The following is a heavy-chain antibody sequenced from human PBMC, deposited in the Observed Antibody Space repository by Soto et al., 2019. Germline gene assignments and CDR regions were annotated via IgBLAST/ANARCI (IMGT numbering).Heavy chain of an antibody. Sequence: ASVKVSCKASGGTFSSYAISWVRQAPGQGLEWMGGIIPIFGTANYAQKFQGRVTITADESTSTAYMELSSLRSEDTAVYYCARRYSSSLNRHGVSWFDPWGQGTLVTVSS. V-gene: IGHV1-69*13. CDR2: IIPIFGTA. J-gene: IGHJ5*02. CDR3: ARRYSSSLNRHGVSWFDP. D-gene: IGHD6-6*01. CDR1: GGTFSSYA.